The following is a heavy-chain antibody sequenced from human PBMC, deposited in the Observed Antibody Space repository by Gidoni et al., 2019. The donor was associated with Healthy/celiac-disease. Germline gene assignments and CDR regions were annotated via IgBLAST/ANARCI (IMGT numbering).Heavy chain of an antibody. V-gene: IGHV4-30-2*01. CDR2: IYHSGST. J-gene: IGHJ5*02. D-gene: IGHD3-10*01. CDR1: GGSISSGGYS. Sequence: QLQLQASVSGLVKPSQTLSLTCAVSGGSISSGGYSWSWIRQPPGKGLEWIGYIYHSGSTYYNPSLKSRVTISVDRSKNQFSLKLSSVTAADTAVYYCARVRGNWFDPWGQGTLVTVSS. CDR3: ARVRGNWFDP.